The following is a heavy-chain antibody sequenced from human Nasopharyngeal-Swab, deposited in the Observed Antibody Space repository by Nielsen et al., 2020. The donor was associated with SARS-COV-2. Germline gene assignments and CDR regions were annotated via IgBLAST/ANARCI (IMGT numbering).Heavy chain of an antibody. Sequence: RQSPGKGLEWIGYIYYSGSTYYNPSLKSRVTISVDTSKNRFSLKLSSVTAADTAVYYCARATMIVVVIGAFDIWGQGTMVTVSS. CDR2: IYYSGST. J-gene: IGHJ3*02. V-gene: IGHV4-31*02. CDR3: ARATMIVVVIGAFDI. D-gene: IGHD3-22*01.